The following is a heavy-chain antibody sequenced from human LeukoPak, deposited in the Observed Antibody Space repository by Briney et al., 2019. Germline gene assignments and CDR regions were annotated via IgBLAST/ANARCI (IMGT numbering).Heavy chain of an antibody. Sequence: GSLELSCSTSGFHFNRYAMSWVRQAPGEGLGGVSAISGSGGSTYYADSVKGRFTISRDNSKNTLYLQMNSLRAEDTAVYYCAKQEQRLVDYFDYWGQGTLVTVSS. CDR1: GFHFNRYA. CDR2: ISGSGGST. J-gene: IGHJ4*02. V-gene: IGHV3-23*01. D-gene: IGHD6-13*01. CDR3: AKQEQRLVDYFDY.